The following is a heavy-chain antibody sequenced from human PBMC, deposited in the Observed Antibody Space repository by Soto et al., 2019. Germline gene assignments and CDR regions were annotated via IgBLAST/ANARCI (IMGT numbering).Heavy chain of an antibody. Sequence: GGSLKISCQVSGYPFTTYCIGWVRQMPGKGLEWMGKIFPPDSDTRYSPSFQGQVTMSVDKSISTAYLQWSSLKASDTAMYYCARHPYGDYDTRAVYYYGMDVWGQGTTVTVSS. CDR1: GYPFTTYC. D-gene: IGHD4-17*01. CDR2: IFPPDSDT. J-gene: IGHJ6*02. V-gene: IGHV5-51*01. CDR3: ARHPYGDYDTRAVYYYGMDV.